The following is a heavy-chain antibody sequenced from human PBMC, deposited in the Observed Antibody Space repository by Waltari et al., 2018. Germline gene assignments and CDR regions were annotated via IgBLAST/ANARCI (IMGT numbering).Heavy chain of an antibody. CDR2: IYYRGST. CDR3: ARVAAAGTVWFDP. CDR1: GGSISSHY. V-gene: IGHV4-59*11. J-gene: IGHJ5*02. Sequence: QVQLQESGSGLVKPSETLSLTCTVSGGSISSHYWSWIRQPPGKGLEWIGYIYYRGSTNYNPSLKSRVTISVDTSKNQFSLKLSSVTAADTAVYYCARVAAAGTVWFDPWGQGTLVTVSS. D-gene: IGHD6-13*01.